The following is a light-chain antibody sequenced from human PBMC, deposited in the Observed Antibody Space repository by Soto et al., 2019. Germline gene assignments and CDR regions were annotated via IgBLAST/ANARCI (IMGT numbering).Light chain of an antibody. CDR2: AAS. CDR1: QGISSW. CDR3: HQRQSWRRT. J-gene: IGKJ1*01. V-gene: IGKV1D-12*01. Sequence: DIQMTQSPSSVSASVGDRDAITCRASQGISSWLAWYQQKPGKAPKLLIYAASSLQSGVPSRFSGSASCTYFSLTSSSLQPVYFAIYYCHQRQSWRRTFGQGT.